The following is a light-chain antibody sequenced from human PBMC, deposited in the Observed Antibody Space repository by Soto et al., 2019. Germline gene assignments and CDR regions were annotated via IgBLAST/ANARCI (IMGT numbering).Light chain of an antibody. CDR1: QSVSSSY. CDR2: GAS. J-gene: IGKJ1*01. V-gene: IGKV3-20*01. Sequence: EIVLTQSPGTLSLSPGERATLSCRASQSVSSSYLAWYQQKPGQAPRLLIYGASSRATGIPDRFSGSGSGTDFTLTIRRLEPEDFALYYCQQYGRSQTFGQGTRWIS. CDR3: QQYGRSQT.